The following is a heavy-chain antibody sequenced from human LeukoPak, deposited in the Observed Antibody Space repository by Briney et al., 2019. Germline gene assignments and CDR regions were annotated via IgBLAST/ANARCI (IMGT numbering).Heavy chain of an antibody. D-gene: IGHD1-14*01. J-gene: IGHJ6*03. CDR3: ARNPRTPGDYMHV. Sequence: SVKVSCKASGGTFNTYSICWVRQAPGQGLEWMGRIIPIFDTTTYAQKFQGRVTITTDESSSTAYMELSSLGSEDTAVYYCARNPRTPGDYMHVWGKGTTVTVSS. V-gene: IGHV1-69*05. CDR1: GGTFNTYS. CDR2: IIPIFDTT.